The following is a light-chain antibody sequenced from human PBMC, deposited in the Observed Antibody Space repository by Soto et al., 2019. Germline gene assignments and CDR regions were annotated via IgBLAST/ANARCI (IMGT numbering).Light chain of an antibody. CDR1: SSDVGSHNL. Sequence: QSALTQPASVSGSLGQSITISCTGTSSDVGSHNLVSWYQQHPGQATKLMIYEVSKRPLGVSARFSASKSGNTASLTISGLQAEDEADYYCCSYGGSRAVFGGGTQLTVL. V-gene: IGLV2-23*02. J-gene: IGLJ7*01. CDR2: EVS. CDR3: CSYGGSRAV.